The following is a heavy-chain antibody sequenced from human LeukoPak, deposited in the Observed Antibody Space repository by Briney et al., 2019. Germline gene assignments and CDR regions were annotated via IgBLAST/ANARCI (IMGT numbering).Heavy chain of an antibody. V-gene: IGHV1-18*01. Sequence: GASVKVSCKASGYTFSNFGISWVRQAPGQGLEWMGWISGNNDNPNYGQKFQGRFTVTTDSSTSTAYMELRDLRSADTAVYYCARDGTSTDDYWGQGTLVTVSS. CDR1: GYTFSNFG. J-gene: IGHJ4*02. CDR3: ARDGTSTDDY. D-gene: IGHD2-2*01. CDR2: ISGNNDNP.